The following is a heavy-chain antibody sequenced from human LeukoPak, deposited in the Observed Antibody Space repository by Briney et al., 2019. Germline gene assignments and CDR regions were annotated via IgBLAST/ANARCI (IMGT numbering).Heavy chain of an antibody. V-gene: IGHV3-7*01. J-gene: IGHJ4*02. D-gene: IGHD6-13*01. CDR1: GFTFSYHW. CDR2: IKNDGAVK. CDR3: AKDSYSKRDF. Sequence: GGPLTLSCAASGFTFSYHWRTWVRQAPGKGLEWVANIKNDGAVKNYVDSVKGRFTISRDNAKNSLYLQMNSLRAEDTAVYYCAKDSYSKRDFWGQGVLVTVSS.